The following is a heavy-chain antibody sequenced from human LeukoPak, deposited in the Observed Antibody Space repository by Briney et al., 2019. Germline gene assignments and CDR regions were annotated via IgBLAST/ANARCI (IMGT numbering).Heavy chain of an antibody. J-gene: IGHJ5*02. CDR3: AKDGWGPTALKNNWFDP. CDR1: GFTFSSYN. D-gene: IGHD3-10*01. Sequence: PGGSLRLSCAASGFTFSSYNMNWVRQAPGKGLEWVSAITGSGDITTYANSVKGRFVISRDNSMDTLYLQMKNLRVEDTATYYCAKDGWGPTALKNNWFDPWGQGTLVTVSS. V-gene: IGHV3-23*01. CDR2: ITGSGDIT.